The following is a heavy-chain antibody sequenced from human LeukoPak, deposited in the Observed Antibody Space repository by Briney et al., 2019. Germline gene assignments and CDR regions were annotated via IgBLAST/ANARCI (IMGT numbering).Heavy chain of an antibody. V-gene: IGHV3-7*03. D-gene: IGHD4-23*01. CDR1: GFTFSTYW. Sequence: GGSLRLSCAASGFTFSTYWMSWVRQAPGKGLEWVASIKYDESEKYYVDSVKGRFTISRDNSKNTLYLQVNSLRAEDTAVYYCARRGDGGRSFDYWGQGTLVTVSS. CDR3: ARRGDGGRSFDY. CDR2: IKYDESEK. J-gene: IGHJ4*02.